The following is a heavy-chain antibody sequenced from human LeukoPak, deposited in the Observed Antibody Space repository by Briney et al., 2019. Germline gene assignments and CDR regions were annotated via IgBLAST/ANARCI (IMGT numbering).Heavy chain of an antibody. CDR1: GESFSGYY. CDR2: INHSGST. J-gene: IGHJ4*02. Sequence: SETLSLTCAVYGESFSGYYWTWIRQPPGRGLEWIGEINHSGSTNYNPSLKSRVTISVDTSKSQVSLKLTSVTAADTAMYYCARGRDPYWGQGTLVTVSS. D-gene: IGHD5-24*01. CDR3: ARGRDPY. V-gene: IGHV4-34*01.